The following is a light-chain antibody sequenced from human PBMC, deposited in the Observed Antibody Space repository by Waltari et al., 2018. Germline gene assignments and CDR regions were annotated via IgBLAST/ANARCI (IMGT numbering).Light chain of an antibody. CDR3: HQYKIWPEA. J-gene: IGKJ1*01. V-gene: IGKV3D-15*01. CDR1: QRISDS. CDR2: GAS. Sequence: EIVMTQSPATLSVAPGESATISCTASQRISDSLGWYQQRPGQAPRLLIYGASTRATGIPARFSGSGSGTEFTLTISSLQSEDFAVYYCHQYKIWPEAFGQGTKVEIK.